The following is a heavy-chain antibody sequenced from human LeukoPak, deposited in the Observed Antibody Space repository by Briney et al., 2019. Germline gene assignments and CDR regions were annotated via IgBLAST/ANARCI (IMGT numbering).Heavy chain of an antibody. CDR2: INPSGGST. V-gene: IGHV1-46*01. Sequence: ASVKVSCKASGYTFTSYGISWVRQAPGQGLEWMGIINPSGGSTSYAQKFQRRVTMTRDTSTSTVYMELSSLRSEDTAVYYCARELKAFDDFQHWGQGTLVTVSS. CDR1: GYTFTSYG. J-gene: IGHJ1*01. CDR3: ARELKAFDDFQH.